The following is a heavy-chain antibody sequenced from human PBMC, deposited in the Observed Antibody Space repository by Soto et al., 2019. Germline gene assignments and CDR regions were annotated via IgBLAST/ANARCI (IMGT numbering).Heavy chain of an antibody. CDR1: GGSISSSDFY. J-gene: IGHJ3*02. D-gene: IGHD2-15*01. CDR2: MYYSGTT. V-gene: IGHV4-39*06. Sequence: SETLSLTCTVSGGSISSSDFYWGWLRQTPGKGLEFIGSMYYSGTTYYNPSLKSRVTISVDTSKNQFTLKLISVTAADTAVYYCARDCSGGSCYHAFDIWGQGTMVTVSS. CDR3: ARDCSGGSCYHAFDI.